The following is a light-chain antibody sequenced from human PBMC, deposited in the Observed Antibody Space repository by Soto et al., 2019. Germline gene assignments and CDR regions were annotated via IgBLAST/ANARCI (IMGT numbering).Light chain of an antibody. J-gene: IGLJ2*01. CDR2: EGS. Sequence: QSVLTQPASVSASPGQSITISCAGTGGDVGSFNLVSWYQQYPGKTPKLIIYEGSKRPSGVSNRFSGSKSDNTASLTISGLQAEDESDYYCCSYAGGTTLVFGGGTKLTVL. V-gene: IGLV2-23*01. CDR1: GGDVGSFNL. CDR3: CSYAGGTTLV.